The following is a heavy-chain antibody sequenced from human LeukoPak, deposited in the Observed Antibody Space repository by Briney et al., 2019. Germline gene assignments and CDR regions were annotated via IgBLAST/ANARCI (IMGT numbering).Heavy chain of an antibody. CDR2: IDPSDSET. D-gene: IGHD5-18*01. CDR3: ARQTAMGRSGDY. CDR1: GYSFTSYW. J-gene: IGHJ4*02. V-gene: IGHV5-51*01. Sequence: GESLKISCKGSGYSFTSYWIGWVRQRPGKGLEWMGIIDPSDSETRYTPSSQGQVTISVDKSLTTAYLQWSSLEASDTAMYFCARQTAMGRSGDYWGQGTLVTVSS.